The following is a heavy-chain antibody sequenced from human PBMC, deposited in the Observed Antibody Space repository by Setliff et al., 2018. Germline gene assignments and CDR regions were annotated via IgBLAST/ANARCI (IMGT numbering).Heavy chain of an antibody. CDR1: GGSISSSSYY. D-gene: IGHD5-12*01. Sequence: PSETLSLTCTVSGGSISSSSYYWGWIRKPPGKGLEWIGSIYYSGSTYYNPSLKSRVTICVDTSKNQFSLKLSFVTAADTAVYYCAISRGWLQEAVAFDIWGQGTMVTVSS. J-gene: IGHJ3*02. V-gene: IGHV4-39*01. CDR3: AISRGWLQEAVAFDI. CDR2: IYYSGST.